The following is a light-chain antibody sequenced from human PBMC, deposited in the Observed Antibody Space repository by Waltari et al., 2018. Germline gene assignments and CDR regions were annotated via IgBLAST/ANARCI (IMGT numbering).Light chain of an antibody. J-gene: IGLJ2*01. V-gene: IGLV2-8*01. CDR3: SSYAGSNNLV. CDR2: EVS. CDR1: SIDVGGYNY. Sequence: QSALTQPPSASGSPGQSVTISCTGTSIDVGGYNYVSGYQQHPAQAPKLMIYEVSQRPSGVPDRFSGSKSGNTASLTVSGLQAEDEADYYCSSYAGSNNLVFGGGTKLTVL.